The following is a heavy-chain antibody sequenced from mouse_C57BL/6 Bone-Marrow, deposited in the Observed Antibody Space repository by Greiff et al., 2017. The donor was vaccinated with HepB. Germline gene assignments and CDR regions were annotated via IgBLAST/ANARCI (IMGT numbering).Heavy chain of an antibody. CDR1: GFTFSDYY. CDR2: INYDGSST. CDR3: ARDGYYLYWYFDV. J-gene: IGHJ1*03. D-gene: IGHD2-3*01. Sequence: GMLVESEGGLVQPGSSMKLSCTASGFTFSDYYMAWVRQVPEKGLEWVANINYDGSSTYYLDSLKSRFIISRDNAKNILYLQMSSLKSEDTATYYCARDGYYLYWYFDVWGTGTTVTVSS. V-gene: IGHV5-16*01.